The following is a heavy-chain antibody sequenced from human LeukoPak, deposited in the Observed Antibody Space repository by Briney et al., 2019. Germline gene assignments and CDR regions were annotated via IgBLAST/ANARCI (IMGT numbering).Heavy chain of an antibody. CDR3: ARADGTNSGTNAFDV. J-gene: IGHJ3*01. Sequence: GGSVKVSCKTSGYRFNVYDILWVRQAPGHGLDYVGWISTYTGRAEYAQKFQGRVSVITDTSTSTAYWELTNLTSSDTGLYYCARADGTNSGTNAFDVWGLGTMVTVAS. CDR2: ISTYTGRA. CDR1: GYRFNVYD. D-gene: IGHD4-23*01. V-gene: IGHV1-18*01.